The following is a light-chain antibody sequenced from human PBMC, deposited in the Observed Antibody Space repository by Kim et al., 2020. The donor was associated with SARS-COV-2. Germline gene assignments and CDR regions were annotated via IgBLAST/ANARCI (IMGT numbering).Light chain of an antibody. CDR2: DVT. V-gene: IGLV2-14*03. CDR1: SSDVGDYNY. CDR3: SSYTTDNTDG. Sequence: QSALTQTASVSGSPGQSLTISCTGTSSDVGDYNYVSWYQQHLGKAPKLMIYDVTNRLSGVSNRFSGSKSGNTASLTISGLQVEDVADYYCSSYTTDNTDGLGTGTRVTVL. J-gene: IGLJ1*01.